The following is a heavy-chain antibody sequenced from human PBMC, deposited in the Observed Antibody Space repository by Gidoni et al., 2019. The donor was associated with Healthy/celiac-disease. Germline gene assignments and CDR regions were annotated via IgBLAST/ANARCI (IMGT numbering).Heavy chain of an antibody. D-gene: IGHD2-15*01. J-gene: IGHJ6*02. V-gene: IGHV3-9*01. Sequence: EVQLVESGGGLVQPGRSLRLSCAASGFTFDDYAMHWVRQAPGKGLEWVSGISWNSGSIGYADSVKGRFTISRDNAKNSLYLQMNSLRAEDTALYYCAKDIHSGQGYGMDVWGQGTTVTVSS. CDR1: GFTFDDYA. CDR3: AKDIHSGQGYGMDV. CDR2: ISWNSGSI.